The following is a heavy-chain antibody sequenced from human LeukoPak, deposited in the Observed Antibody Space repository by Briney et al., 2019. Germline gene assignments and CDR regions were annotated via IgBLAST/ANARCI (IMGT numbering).Heavy chain of an antibody. Sequence: PGGSLRLSCAASGFTVSSNYMSWVRQAPGKGLEWVSVIYSGGSTYYADSVKGRFTISRDNSKNTLYLQMNSLRAEDTAVYYCVRDLAGPPQEAFDIWGQGTVVTVSS. J-gene: IGHJ3*02. CDR3: VRDLAGPPQEAFDI. V-gene: IGHV3-66*02. CDR1: GFTVSSNY. CDR2: IYSGGST.